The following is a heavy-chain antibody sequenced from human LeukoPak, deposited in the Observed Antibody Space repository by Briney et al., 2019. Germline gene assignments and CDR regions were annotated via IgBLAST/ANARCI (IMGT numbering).Heavy chain of an antibody. CDR2: IYTSGST. J-gene: IGHJ3*02. D-gene: IGHD3-10*01. CDR1: GGSISSYY. Sequence: SETLSLTCTVSGGSISSYYWSWIRQPPGKGLEWIGYIYTSGSTNYNPSLKRRVTISVDTSKNPFSLKLSSVTAADTAVYYCARPGLLSDPAFDIWGQGTMVTVSS. V-gene: IGHV4-4*09. CDR3: ARPGLLSDPAFDI.